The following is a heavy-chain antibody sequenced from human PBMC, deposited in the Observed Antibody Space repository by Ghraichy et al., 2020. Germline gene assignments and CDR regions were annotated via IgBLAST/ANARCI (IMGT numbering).Heavy chain of an antibody. V-gene: IGHV1-24*01. CDR3: ATGSLTRYNWKVRGYYYYYGMDV. Sequence: ASVKVSCKVSGYTLTELSMHWVRQAPGKGLEWMGGFDPEDGETIYAQKFQGRVTMTEDTSTDTAYMELSSLRSEDTAVYYCATGSLTRYNWKVRGYYYYYGMDVWGQGTTVTVSS. CDR1: GYTLTELS. CDR2: FDPEDGET. D-gene: IGHD1-20*01. J-gene: IGHJ6*02.